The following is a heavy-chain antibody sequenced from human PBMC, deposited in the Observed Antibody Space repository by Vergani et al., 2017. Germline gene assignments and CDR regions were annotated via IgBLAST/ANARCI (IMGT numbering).Heavy chain of an antibody. D-gene: IGHD6-13*01. V-gene: IGHV4-61*02. Sequence: QVQLQESGPGLVKPSKTLSLTCTVSGSSMSSVGYYWTWIRQAAGKRLEWIVDILGSGTANYNPSFQGRVSMSVATSKNQFSLTLSSVNATDTAVYYCARVSRAAGYSWPDSWGQGTRVTVSS. CDR3: ARVSRAAGYSWPDS. CDR1: GSSMSSVGYY. CDR2: ILGSGTA. J-gene: IGHJ4*02.